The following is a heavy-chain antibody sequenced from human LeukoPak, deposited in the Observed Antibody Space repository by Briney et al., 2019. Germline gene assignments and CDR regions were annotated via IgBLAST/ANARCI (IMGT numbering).Heavy chain of an antibody. CDR2: ISAYNGNT. V-gene: IGHV1-18*01. Sequence: ASVKASCKASGYTFTSYGIIWVRQAPGQGLEWMGWISAYNGNTNYAQKLQGRVTMTTDTSTSTAYMELRSLRSDDTAVYYCARDWRYSDTAMARDYWGQGTLVTVSS. CDR1: GYTFTSYG. J-gene: IGHJ4*02. D-gene: IGHD5-18*01. CDR3: ARDWRYSDTAMARDY.